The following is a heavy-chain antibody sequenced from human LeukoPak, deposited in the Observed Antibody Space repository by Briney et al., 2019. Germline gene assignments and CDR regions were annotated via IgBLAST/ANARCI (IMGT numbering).Heavy chain of an antibody. CDR2: ISNDGGGT. D-gene: IGHD3-22*01. J-gene: IGHJ5*02. CDR3: AKGSSGYFVDL. CDR1: GFIFNNYG. Sequence: GGSLRLSSAASGFIFNNYGLIWVRQAPGKGLEWVSSISNDGGGTNYADFVKGRFTILRDNSKNTLFLQMNSLRAEDTALYYCAKGSSGYFVDLWGQGTLVTVSS. V-gene: IGHV3-23*01.